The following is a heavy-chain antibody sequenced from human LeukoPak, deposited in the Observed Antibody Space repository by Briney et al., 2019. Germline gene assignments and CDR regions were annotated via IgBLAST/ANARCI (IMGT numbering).Heavy chain of an antibody. CDR1: EFTFSNYW. V-gene: IGHV3-74*01. CDR2: INSDGSGT. J-gene: IGHJ4*02. D-gene: IGHD3-10*01. Sequence: PGGSLSLSCGASEFTFSNYWIHWVRQAPGKGLVWVSRINSDGSGTNYADSVKGRFTISRDNSNNTLYLQMKSLRAEDTAVYYCAREVGSGNSDRYFDYWGQGTLVTVSS. CDR3: AREVGSGNSDRYFDY.